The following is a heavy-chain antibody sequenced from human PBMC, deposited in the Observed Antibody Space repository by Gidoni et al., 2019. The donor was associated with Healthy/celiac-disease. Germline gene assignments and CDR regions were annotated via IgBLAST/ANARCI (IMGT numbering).Heavy chain of an antibody. V-gene: IGHV4-30-4*01. CDR2: IYYSGST. D-gene: IGHD5-12*01. Sequence: QVQLQESGPGLVKPSQTLSLTCTVSGGSISSGDYYWSWIRQPPGKGLEWIGYIYYSGSTYYNPSLKSRVTISVDTSKNQFSLKLSSVTAADTAVYYCARVPSGGYDENWFDPWGQGTLVTVSS. CDR1: GGSISSGDYY. CDR3: ARVPSGGYDENWFDP. J-gene: IGHJ5*02.